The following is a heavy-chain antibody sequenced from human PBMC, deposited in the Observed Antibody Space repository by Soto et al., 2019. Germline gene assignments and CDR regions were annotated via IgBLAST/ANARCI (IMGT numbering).Heavy chain of an antibody. V-gene: IGHV3-48*01. CDR1: GFTFSSYS. CDR2: ISSSSSTI. D-gene: IGHD3-9*01. J-gene: IGHJ4*02. Sequence: PGGSLRLSCAASGFTFSSYSMNWVRQAPGKGLEWVSYISSSSSTIYYADSVKGRFTISRDNAKNSLYLQMNSLRAEDTALYYCASSDILSGYYPFDYWGQGTLVTVSS. CDR3: ASSDILSGYYPFDY.